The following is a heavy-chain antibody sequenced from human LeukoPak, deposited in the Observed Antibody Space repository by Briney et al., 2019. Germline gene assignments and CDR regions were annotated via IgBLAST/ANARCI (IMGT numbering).Heavy chain of an antibody. CDR2: ISSSGSTI. V-gene: IGHV3-48*03. Sequence: PGGSLTLSCAASGFTFSSYEMNWVRQAPGKGLEWVSYISSSGSTIYYADSVKGRFTISRDNAKNSLYLQMNSLRAEDTAVYYCASTTPRTQFAFDIWGQGTMVTVSS. CDR3: ASTTPRTQFAFDI. J-gene: IGHJ3*02. D-gene: IGHD1-26*01. CDR1: GFTFSSYE.